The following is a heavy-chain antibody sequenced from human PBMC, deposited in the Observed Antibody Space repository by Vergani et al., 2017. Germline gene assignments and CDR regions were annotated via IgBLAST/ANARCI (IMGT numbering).Heavy chain of an antibody. CDR3: ARLKGTYYDILTGYYEFDY. V-gene: IGHV5-51*01. D-gene: IGHD3-9*01. Sequence: EVQLVPSGAEVKKPGESLKISCKGSGYSFTSYWIGWVRQMPGKGLEWMGIIYPGDSDTRYSPSFQGQVTISADKSISTAYLQWSSLKASDTAMYYCARLKGTYYDILTGYYEFDYWGQGTLVTVSS. CDR1: GYSFTSYW. CDR2: IYPGDSDT. J-gene: IGHJ4*02.